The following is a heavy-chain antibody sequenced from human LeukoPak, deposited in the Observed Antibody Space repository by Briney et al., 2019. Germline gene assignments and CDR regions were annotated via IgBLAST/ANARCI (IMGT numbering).Heavy chain of an antibody. V-gene: IGHV3-7*01. J-gene: IGHJ4*02. CDR3: ARAAAYGGNSGSYVDY. CDR2: MKQDGSER. D-gene: IGHD4-23*01. Sequence: GGSLRLSCAASGFTFSSYWMSWVRQAPGKGLEWVANMKQDGSERYYVDSVKGRFTISRDNAKNSLYLQMNSLRAEDTAVYYCARAAAYGGNSGSYVDYWGQGTLVTVSS. CDR1: GFTFSSYW.